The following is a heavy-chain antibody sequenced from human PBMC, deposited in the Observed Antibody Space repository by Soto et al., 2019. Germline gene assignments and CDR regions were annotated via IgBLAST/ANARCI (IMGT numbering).Heavy chain of an antibody. CDR2: ISYDGSNK. CDR3: ASDSGYDVDAFDI. V-gene: IGHV3-30-3*01. J-gene: IGHJ3*02. Sequence: PVGSLRLSCAASGFTFSSYAMHWVRQAPGKGLEWVAVISYDGSNKYYADSVKGRFTISRDNSKNTLYLQMNSLRAEDTAVYYCASDSGYDVDAFDIWGQGTMVTVSS. CDR1: GFTFSSYA. D-gene: IGHD5-12*01.